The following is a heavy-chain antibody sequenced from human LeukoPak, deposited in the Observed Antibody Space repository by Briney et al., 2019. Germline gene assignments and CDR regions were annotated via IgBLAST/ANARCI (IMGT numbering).Heavy chain of an antibody. Sequence: ASVKISCKVSGYTFTDYYMHWVQQAPGKGLEWMGLVDPEDGETIYAEKFQGRVTITADTSTDTAYMELSSLRSEDTAVYFCATGVKSLPYYYYYMDVGGKGTTLTVP. CDR3: ATGVKSLPYYYYYMDV. J-gene: IGHJ6*03. CDR2: VDPEDGET. V-gene: IGHV1-69-2*01. CDR1: GYTFTDYY.